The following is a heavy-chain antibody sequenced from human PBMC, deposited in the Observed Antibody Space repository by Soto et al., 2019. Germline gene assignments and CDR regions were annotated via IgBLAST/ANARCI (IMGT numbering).Heavy chain of an antibody. Sequence: PGGSLRLSCSASGFTLNSYAMHWVRQAPGKGLEWVAVIPYDGNNIYYADSVKGRFTISRDISKSTLYLQMNSLRVEDTALYYCAKAWGRHYLNGLEVWGQGTTLTASS. V-gene: IGHV3-30*18. CDR2: IPYDGNNI. CDR1: GFTLNSYA. J-gene: IGHJ6*02. CDR3: AKAWGRHYLNGLEV. D-gene: IGHD3-16*01.